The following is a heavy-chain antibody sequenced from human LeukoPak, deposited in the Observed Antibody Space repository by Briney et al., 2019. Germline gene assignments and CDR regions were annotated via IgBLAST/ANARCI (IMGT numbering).Heavy chain of an antibody. D-gene: IGHD2-2*01. CDR1: GGSISSSSYY. CDR2: IYYSGST. V-gene: IGHV4-39*01. CDR3: ARHLGDVVVVPAAKNWFDP. J-gene: IGHJ5*02. Sequence: PSETLSLTCTVSGGSISSSSYYWGWIRQPPGKGLEWVGSIYYSGSTYYNPSLKSRVTISVDTSKNQFSLKLSSVTAADTAVYYCARHLGDVVVVPAAKNWFDPWGQGTLVTVSS.